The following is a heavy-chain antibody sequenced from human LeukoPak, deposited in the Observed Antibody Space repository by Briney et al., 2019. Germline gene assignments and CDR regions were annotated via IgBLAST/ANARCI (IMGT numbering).Heavy chain of an antibody. V-gene: IGHV4-59*01. Sequence: PSETLSLTCTVSGGSISSYYWSWIRQPPGKGLEWIGYIFYSGSTHYSPSLKSRVTISVDTSKNQFSLRLSSVTAADTAVYYCARDLGIAAAIDHWGQGTLVTVSS. CDR2: IFYSGST. CDR1: GGSISSYY. J-gene: IGHJ4*02. D-gene: IGHD6-13*01. CDR3: ARDLGIAAAIDH.